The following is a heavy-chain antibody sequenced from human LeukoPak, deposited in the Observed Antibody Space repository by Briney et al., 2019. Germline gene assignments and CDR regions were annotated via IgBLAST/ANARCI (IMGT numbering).Heavy chain of an antibody. J-gene: IGHJ5*02. Sequence: SETLSLTCAVYGGSFTDDYWSWIRQTPGKGLEWIGEVNHSGTTNYNPSLKSRVTISVDTSKNQFSLKVTSVTAADTALYYCARAYNGYDYPWGQGTLVTVSS. V-gene: IGHV4-34*01. CDR2: VNHSGTT. D-gene: IGHD5-12*01. CDR3: ARAYNGYDYP. CDR1: GGSFTDDY.